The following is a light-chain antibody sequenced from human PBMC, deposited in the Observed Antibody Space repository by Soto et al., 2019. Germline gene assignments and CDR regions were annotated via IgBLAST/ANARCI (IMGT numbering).Light chain of an antibody. CDR2: DAS. J-gene: IGKJ1*01. V-gene: IGKV3-11*01. Sequence: EMVLTRSPATLSLYPGERTTLSCRASQTISNYLAWYQQKPGQAPRVLIFDASSRATGIPARFSGSGSGTDFTLTISSLEPKELTTYYCDPRRNWPGTFGQGTKVDIK. CDR3: DPRRNWPGT. CDR1: QTISNY.